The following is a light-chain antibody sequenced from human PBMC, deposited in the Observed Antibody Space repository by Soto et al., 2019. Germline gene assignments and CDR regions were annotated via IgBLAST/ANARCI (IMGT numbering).Light chain of an antibody. CDR2: DVS. CDR1: SSDVGGYNY. Sequence: QSALTQPASVSGSPGQSITISCTGTSSDVGGYNYVSWYQQHPGKAPKLMIYDVSNRPSGVSNRFSGSKSGNTASLTISGLQAEDEAYYYCSSYTSSSTLGSALFGGGTKLTVL. V-gene: IGLV2-14*01. J-gene: IGLJ2*01. CDR3: SSYTSSSTLGSAL.